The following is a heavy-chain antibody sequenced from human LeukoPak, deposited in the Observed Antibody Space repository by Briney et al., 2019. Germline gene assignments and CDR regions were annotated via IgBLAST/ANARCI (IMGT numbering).Heavy chain of an antibody. J-gene: IGHJ4*02. CDR1: GGTFSSYA. V-gene: IGHV1-69*05. Sequence: SVKVSCKASGGTFSSYAISWVRQAPGQGLEWMGGIIPIFGTANYAQKFQGRVTITTDESTSTAYMELSSLRSEDTAVYYCARVGSRYDSSGYYDYWGQGTLVTVSS. CDR2: IIPIFGTA. D-gene: IGHD3-22*01. CDR3: ARVGSRYDSSGYYDY.